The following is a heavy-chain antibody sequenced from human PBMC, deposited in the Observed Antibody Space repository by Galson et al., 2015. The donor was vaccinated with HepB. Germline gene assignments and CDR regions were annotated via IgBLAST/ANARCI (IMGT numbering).Heavy chain of an antibody. CDR1: GFTFSSYG. D-gene: IGHD3-16*01. V-gene: IGHV3-30*18. CDR3: AKTLGFGEDNPDYYYGMDV. Sequence: SLRLSCAASGFTFSSYGMHWVRQAPGKGLEWVAVISYDGSNKYYADSVKGRFTISRDNSKNTLYLQMNSLRAEDTAVYYCAKTLGFGEDNPDYYYGMDVWGQGTTVTVSS. J-gene: IGHJ6*02. CDR2: ISYDGSNK.